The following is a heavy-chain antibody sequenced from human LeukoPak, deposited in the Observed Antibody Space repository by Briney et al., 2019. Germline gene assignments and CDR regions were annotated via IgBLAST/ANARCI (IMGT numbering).Heavy chain of an antibody. CDR1: GGSFSGYY. CDR2: INHSGST. CDR3: ARGRDRSSWGHNWFDP. J-gene: IGHJ5*02. Sequence: ASETLSLTCAVYGGSFSGYYWSWIRQPPGKGLEWIGEINHSGSTNYNPSLKSRVTISVDTSKNQFSLKLSSVTAADTAVYYCARGRDRSSWGHNWFDPWGQGTLVTVSS. V-gene: IGHV4-34*01. D-gene: IGHD6-13*01.